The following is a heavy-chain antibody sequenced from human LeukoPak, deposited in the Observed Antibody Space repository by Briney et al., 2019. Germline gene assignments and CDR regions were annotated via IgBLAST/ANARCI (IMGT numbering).Heavy chain of an antibody. CDR3: VREREGSNSEH. CDR2: IYSDGNT. Sequence: PGGSLRLSCAASGFPFNAYWMTWVRQAPGMGLEWVSTIYSDGNTYYPDSVKGRFTISRDGSKNTLYLQLNSLRTEDTAIYYCVREREGSNSEHWGQGTLVTVSS. CDR1: GFPFNAYW. J-gene: IGHJ1*01. V-gene: IGHV3-53*01. D-gene: IGHD1-26*01.